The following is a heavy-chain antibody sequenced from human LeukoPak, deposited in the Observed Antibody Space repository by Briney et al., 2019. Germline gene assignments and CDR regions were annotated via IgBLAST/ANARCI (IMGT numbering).Heavy chain of an antibody. CDR3: AGDFGGSLTRD. V-gene: IGHV1-69*13. D-gene: IGHD1-26*01. CDR1: GGTFSSYA. CDR2: IIPIFGTA. J-gene: IGHJ4*02. Sequence: SVKVSCKASGGTFSSYAISWVRQAPGQGLEWMGGIIPIFGTANYAQKFQGRVTITADESTSTAYMELSSLRSDDTAVYYCAGDFGGSLTRDWGQGTLVTVSS.